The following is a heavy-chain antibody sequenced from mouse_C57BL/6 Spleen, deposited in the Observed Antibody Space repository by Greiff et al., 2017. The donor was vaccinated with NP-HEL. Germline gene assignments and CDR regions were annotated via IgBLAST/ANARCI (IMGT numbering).Heavy chain of an antibody. J-gene: IGHJ3*01. Sequence: DVKLVESGGGLVKPGGSLKLSCAASGFTFSSYAMSWVRQTPEKRLEWVATISDGGSYTYYPDNVKGRFTISRDNAKNNLYLQMSHLKSEDTAMYYCARDRHYYGSSYAYWGQGTLVTVSA. CDR3: ARDRHYYGSSYAY. CDR2: ISDGGSYT. D-gene: IGHD1-1*01. V-gene: IGHV5-4*01. CDR1: GFTFSSYA.